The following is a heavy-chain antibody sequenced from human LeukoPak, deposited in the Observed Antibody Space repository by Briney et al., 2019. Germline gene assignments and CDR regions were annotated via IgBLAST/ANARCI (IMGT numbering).Heavy chain of an antibody. Sequence: SETLPLTCAVYGGSFSGYYWSWIRQPPGKGLEWIGEINHSGSTNYNPSLKSRVTISVDTSENQFSLKLSSVTAADTAVYYCARVARYCSGGSCYFSGMDVWGKGTTVTVSS. J-gene: IGHJ6*04. V-gene: IGHV4-34*01. CDR1: GGSFSGYY. CDR2: INHSGST. CDR3: ARVARYCSGGSCYFSGMDV. D-gene: IGHD2-15*01.